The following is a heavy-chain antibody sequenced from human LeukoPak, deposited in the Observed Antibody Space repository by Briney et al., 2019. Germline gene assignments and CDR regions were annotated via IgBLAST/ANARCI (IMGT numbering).Heavy chain of an antibody. V-gene: IGHV4-59*01. Sequence: PSETLSLTCTVSGGSISSYYWSWIRQPPGKGLEWIGYIYYSGCTNYNPSLKSRVTISVDTSKNQFSLKLSSVTAADTAVYYCARNEIDSTFDYWGQGTLVTVSS. D-gene: IGHD1-1*01. CDR2: IYYSGCT. CDR3: ARNEIDSTFDY. J-gene: IGHJ4*02. CDR1: GGSISSYY.